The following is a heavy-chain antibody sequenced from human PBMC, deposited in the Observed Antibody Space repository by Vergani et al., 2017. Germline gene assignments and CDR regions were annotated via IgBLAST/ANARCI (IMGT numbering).Heavy chain of an antibody. Sequence: QVQLQESGPGLVKPSQTLSLTCTVSGGSISSGSYYWSWIRQPAGKGRGWIGRIYTSGSPNYNPSLKSRVTISVDTSKNQFSLKLSSVTAADTAVYYCAREQLRVGVSSRFDPWGQGTLVTVSS. CDR1: GGSISSGSYY. V-gene: IGHV4-61*02. CDR2: IYTSGSP. J-gene: IGHJ5*02. CDR3: AREQLRVGVSSRFDP. D-gene: IGHD4-17*01.